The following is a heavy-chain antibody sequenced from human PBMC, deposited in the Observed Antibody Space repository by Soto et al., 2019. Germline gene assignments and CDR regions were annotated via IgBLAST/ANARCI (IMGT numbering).Heavy chain of an antibody. Sequence: LSLTCTVSGGSISSYYWSWIRQPPGKGLEWIGYIYYSGSTNYNPSLKSRVTISVDTSKNQFSLKLSSVTAADTAVYYCAREGGNYDYVWGSYRPNGDAFDIWGQGTMVTVSS. D-gene: IGHD3-16*02. CDR3: AREGGNYDYVWGSYRPNGDAFDI. CDR2: IYYSGST. J-gene: IGHJ3*02. CDR1: GGSISSYY. V-gene: IGHV4-59*01.